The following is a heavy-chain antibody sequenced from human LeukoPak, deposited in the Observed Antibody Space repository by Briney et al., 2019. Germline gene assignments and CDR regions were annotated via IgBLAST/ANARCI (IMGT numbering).Heavy chain of an antibody. Sequence: GGSLRLSCAASGFTFSSNYMSWVRQAPGKGLEWVAVISDDGSNKHYADSVKGRFTISRDNSKNTLYLQMNSLRAEDTAVYYCARDRGVYSSSWNAFDIWGQGTMVTVSS. J-gene: IGHJ3*02. CDR3: ARDRGVYSSSWNAFDI. CDR2: ISDDGSNK. CDR1: GFTFSSNY. V-gene: IGHV3-30*03. D-gene: IGHD6-13*01.